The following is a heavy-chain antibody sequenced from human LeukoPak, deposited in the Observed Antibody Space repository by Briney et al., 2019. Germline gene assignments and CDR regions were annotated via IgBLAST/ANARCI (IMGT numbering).Heavy chain of an antibody. J-gene: IGHJ6*04. CDR2: IKQDGSEK. CDR1: GFTFSSYW. D-gene: IGHD3-9*01. V-gene: IGHV3-7*03. Sequence: AGGSLRLSCAASGFTFSSYWMSWVRQAPGKGLEWVANIKQDGSEKYYVDSVKGRFTISRDNAKNSLYLQMNSLRAEDTAVYYCAGVLDYDILTGYYRPLYYYYGMDVWGKGTTVTVSS. CDR3: AGVLDYDILTGYYRPLYYYYGMDV.